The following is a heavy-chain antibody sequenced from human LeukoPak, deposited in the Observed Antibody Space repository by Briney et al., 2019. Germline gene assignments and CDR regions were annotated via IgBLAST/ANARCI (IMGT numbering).Heavy chain of an antibody. D-gene: IGHD3-22*01. V-gene: IGHV1-2*02. Sequence: ASVKVSCKASGYIFTGHYMQWVRQAPGQGLEWMGWINVNSGGTKYAPKFEGRVTMTRDTSKTTAYMELRGLRSDDTAVYYCARGADSSGYYSIFYFDYWGQGTLVTVSS. CDR2: INVNSGGT. CDR3: ARGADSSGYYSIFYFDY. CDR1: GYIFTGHY. J-gene: IGHJ4*02.